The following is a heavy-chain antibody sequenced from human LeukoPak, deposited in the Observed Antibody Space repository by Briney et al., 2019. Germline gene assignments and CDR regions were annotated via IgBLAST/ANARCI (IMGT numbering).Heavy chain of an antibody. J-gene: IGHJ6*02. CDR3: ARVVSSGYDWDYYYGMDV. CDR2: IIPILGIA. Sequence: GASVKVSCKASGGTFSSYAISWVRQAPGQGLELMGRIIPILGIANYAQKFQGRVTITADKSTSTAYMELSNLRSEDTAVYYCARVVSSGYDWDYYYGMDVWGQGTTVTVSS. V-gene: IGHV1-69*04. CDR1: GGTFSSYA. D-gene: IGHD5-12*01.